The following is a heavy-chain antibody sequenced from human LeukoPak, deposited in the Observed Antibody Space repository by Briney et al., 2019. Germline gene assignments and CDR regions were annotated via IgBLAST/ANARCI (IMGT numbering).Heavy chain of an antibody. V-gene: IGHV1-69*05. CDR2: IIPIFGTA. D-gene: IGHD5-18*01. J-gene: IGHJ4*02. CDR3: ASSGGTAMDYFDY. Sequence: SVKVSCKASGGTLSSYAISWVRQAPGQGLEWMGGIIPIFGTANYAQKFQGRVTITTDESTSTAYMELSSLRSEDTAVYYCASSGGTAMDYFDYWGQGTLVTVSS. CDR1: GGTLSSYA.